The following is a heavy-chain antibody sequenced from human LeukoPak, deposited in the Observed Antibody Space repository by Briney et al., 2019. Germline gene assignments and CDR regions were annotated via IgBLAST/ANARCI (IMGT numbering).Heavy chain of an antibody. CDR2: IKQDGSEK. V-gene: IGHV3-7*03. Sequence: AGGSLRLSCAASGFTFGSYWMSWVRQAPGKGLEWVANIKQDGSEKYYVDSVKGRFTISRNNAENSLSLQMNSLRVEDTAVYYCASAGGDSRSPLPFYYWGQGTLVTVSS. CDR1: GFTFGSYW. CDR3: ASAGGDSRSPLPFYY. J-gene: IGHJ4*02. D-gene: IGHD6-6*01.